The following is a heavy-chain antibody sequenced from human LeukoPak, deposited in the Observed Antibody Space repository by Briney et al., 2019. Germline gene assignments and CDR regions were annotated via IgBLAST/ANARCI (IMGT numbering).Heavy chain of an antibody. CDR3: ARDLGDADSRGAY. J-gene: IGHJ4*02. Sequence: PGGSLRLSCAASGFTFSDYYMDWVRQAPGKGLEWVGRIRNKPNSYTTEYAASVKGRFTISRDDSKNSLYLQMNSLKTEDTALYYCARDLGDADSRGAYWGQGTLVTVSS. D-gene: IGHD3-16*01. V-gene: IGHV3-72*01. CDR1: GFTFSDYY. CDR2: IRNKPNSYTT.